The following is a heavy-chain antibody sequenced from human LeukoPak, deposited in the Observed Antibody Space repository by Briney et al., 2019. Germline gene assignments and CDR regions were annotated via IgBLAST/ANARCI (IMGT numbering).Heavy chain of an antibody. CDR2: INGYGSST. CDR3: ARDAPGNTALDY. J-gene: IGHJ4*02. V-gene: IGHV3-74*01. Sequence: PGGSLRLSCAASGFPFVSYWMHWVRQAPGKGLVWVSRINGYGSSTDFADSVKGRFTISRDNAKNTLYLQMNSLRAEDTAVYYCARDAPGNTALDYWGQGTLVTVSS. D-gene: IGHD5-18*01. CDR1: GFPFVSYW.